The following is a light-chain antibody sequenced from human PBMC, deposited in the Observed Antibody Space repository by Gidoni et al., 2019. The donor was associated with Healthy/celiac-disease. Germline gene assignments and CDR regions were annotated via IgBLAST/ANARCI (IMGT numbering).Light chain of an antibody. V-gene: IGKV3-20*01. J-gene: IGKJ4*01. CDR3: QQYGSSP. CDR1: QRVSNSY. Sequence: ETVLTQSPGTLSLSPGERATLSRRASQRVSNSYLTWYPQKPGQAPRLLIYGASSRATGSPNRFSGSGSGTDFTLTISRLEPEDFAVYYCQQYGSSPFXGXTKVEIK. CDR2: GAS.